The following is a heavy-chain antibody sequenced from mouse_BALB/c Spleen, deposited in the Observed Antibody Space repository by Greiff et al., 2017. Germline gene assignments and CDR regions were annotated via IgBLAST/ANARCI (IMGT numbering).Heavy chain of an antibody. CDR1: GFTFSSYA. D-gene: IGHD2-14*01. CDR2: ISSGGSYT. Sequence: VQLKESGGGLVKPGGSLKLSCAASGFTFSSYAMSWVRQTPEKRLEWVATISSGGSYTYYPDSVKGRFTISRDNAKNTLYLQMSSLRSEDTAMYYCARREGYDDAMDYWGQGTSVTVSS. V-gene: IGHV5-9-3*01. J-gene: IGHJ4*01. CDR3: ARREGYDDAMDY.